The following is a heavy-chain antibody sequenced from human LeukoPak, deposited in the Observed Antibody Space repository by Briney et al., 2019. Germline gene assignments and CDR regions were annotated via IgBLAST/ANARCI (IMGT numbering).Heavy chain of an antibody. J-gene: IGHJ3*01. CDR1: GLTFSRYS. V-gene: IGHV3-48*01. CDR3: ARDPYLNAFDV. Sequence: GGSLRLSCAASGLTFSRYSMNWVRQAPGKGLEWVSYISSSSSTIYYADSVKGRFTISRDNAKNSPYLQMNSLRAEDTAVYYCARDPYLNAFDVWGQGTMVTVSS. CDR2: ISSSSSTI.